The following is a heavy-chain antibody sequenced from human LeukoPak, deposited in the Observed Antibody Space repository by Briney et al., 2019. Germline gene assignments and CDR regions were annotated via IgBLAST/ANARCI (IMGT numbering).Heavy chain of an antibody. CDR3: AREESREMATTDFDY. CDR2: ISSSSSYI. V-gene: IGHV3-21*01. Sequence: GGSLRISCAASGFTFSSYSMNWVRQAPGKGLEWVSSISSSSSYIYYADSVKGRFTISRDNAKNSLYLQMNSLRAEDTAVYYCAREESREMATTDFDYWGQGTLVTVSS. CDR1: GFTFSSYS. D-gene: IGHD5-24*01. J-gene: IGHJ4*02.